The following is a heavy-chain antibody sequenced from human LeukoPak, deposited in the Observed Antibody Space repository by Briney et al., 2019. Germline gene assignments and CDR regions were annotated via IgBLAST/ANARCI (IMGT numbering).Heavy chain of an antibody. CDR2: ISSSGSTI. CDR1: GFTFSDYY. V-gene: IGHV3-11*04. D-gene: IGHD4-17*01. CDR3: ARDTRDGDYANWFDP. J-gene: IGHJ5*02. Sequence: AGGSLRLSCAASGFTFSDYYMSWIRQAPGKGLEWVSYISSSGSTIYYADSVKGRFTISRGNAKNSLYLQMNSLRAEDTAVYYCARDTRDGDYANWFDPWGQGTLVTVSS.